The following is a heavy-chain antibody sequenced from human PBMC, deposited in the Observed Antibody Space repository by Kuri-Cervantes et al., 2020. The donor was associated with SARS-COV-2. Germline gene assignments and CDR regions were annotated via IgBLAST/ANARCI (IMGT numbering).Heavy chain of an antibody. D-gene: IGHD4-17*01. CDR3: ARDPSAVTPVY. V-gene: IGHV3-30-3*01. Sequence: LSLTCAASGFTFSSYAMHWVRQAPGKGLEWVAVISYDGSNKYYADSVKGRFTISRDNSKNTLYLQMNSLRAEDTAVYYCARDPSAVTPVYWGQGTLVTVSS. J-gene: IGHJ4*02. CDR2: ISYDGSNK. CDR1: GFTFSSYA.